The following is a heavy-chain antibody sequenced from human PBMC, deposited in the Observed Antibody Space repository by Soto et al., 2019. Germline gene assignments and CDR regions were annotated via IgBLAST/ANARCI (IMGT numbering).Heavy chain of an antibody. J-gene: IGHJ4*02. Sequence: PSETLSLTCIVSGDSISSETYYWGWIRQPPGKGLEWIGSIYYSGNAHCNPSLMTRVTMSVDTSKNQFSLEMKSVTAADTAVYYCARDLGVIDYWGQGTLVTVSS. V-gene: IGHV4-39*02. CDR1: GDSISSETYY. D-gene: IGHD3-16*01. CDR3: ARDLGVIDY. CDR2: IYYSGNA.